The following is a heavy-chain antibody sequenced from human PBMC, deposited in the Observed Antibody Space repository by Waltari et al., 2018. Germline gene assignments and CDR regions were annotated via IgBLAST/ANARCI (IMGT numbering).Heavy chain of an antibody. J-gene: IGHJ3*02. CDR3: ARDLVGGSGSYYNGNI. D-gene: IGHD3-10*01. CDR1: GGSISSYY. V-gene: IGHV4-59*01. Sequence: QVQLQESGPGLVKPSETLSLTCTVSGGSISSYYWSWIRQPPGKGLEWIGYIYYSGSTNYNPSHKSRVTISVDTSKNQFSLKLSSVTAADTAVYYCARDLVGGSGSYYNGNIWGQGTMVTVSS. CDR2: IYYSGST.